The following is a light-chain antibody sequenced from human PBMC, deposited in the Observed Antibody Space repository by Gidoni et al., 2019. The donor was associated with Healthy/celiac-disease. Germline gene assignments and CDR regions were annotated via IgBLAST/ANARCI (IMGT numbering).Light chain of an antibody. CDR2: DAS. Sequence: DIQMTQSPSSLSASVGDTVTITCQASQDISNYLNWYQQKPGKAPKLLIYDASNLETGVPSRFSGSGSGTDFTFTISSLQPEDIATYYCKQYDNLYTFXQXTKLEIK. CDR3: KQYDNLYT. CDR1: QDISNY. V-gene: IGKV1-33*01. J-gene: IGKJ2*01.